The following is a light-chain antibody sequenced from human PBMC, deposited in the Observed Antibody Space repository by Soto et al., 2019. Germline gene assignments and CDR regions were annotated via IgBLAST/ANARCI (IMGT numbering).Light chain of an antibody. CDR2: GAS. CDR1: QSVSNK. CDR3: QQFGSAPEGT. Sequence: LTQSPATLSVWRGEISTLSCGSSQSVSNKLAWYQHKPGQIPRLLIYGASTRATGVPARFSGSGSETEFALTISRLEPEDFAVYYCQQFGSAPEGTFGQGTKVDI. V-gene: IGKV3-15*01. J-gene: IGKJ1*01.